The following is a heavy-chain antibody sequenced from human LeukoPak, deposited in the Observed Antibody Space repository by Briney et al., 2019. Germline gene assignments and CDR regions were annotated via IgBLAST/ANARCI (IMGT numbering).Heavy chain of an antibody. CDR1: GYTFTSYY. J-gene: IGHJ4*02. Sequence: ASVKVSCKASGYTFTSYYMHWVRQAPGQGLEWMGWINPNSGGTNYAQKFQGRVTMTRDTSISTAYMELSRLRSDDTAVYYCARDLQHIVVVTATISRDYWGQGTLVTVSS. CDR2: INPNSGGT. V-gene: IGHV1-2*02. D-gene: IGHD2-21*02. CDR3: ARDLQHIVVVTATISRDY.